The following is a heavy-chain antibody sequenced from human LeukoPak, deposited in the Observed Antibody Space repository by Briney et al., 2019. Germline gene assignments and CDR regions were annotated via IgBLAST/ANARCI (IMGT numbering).Heavy chain of an antibody. V-gene: IGHV5-51*01. D-gene: IGHD1-1*01. J-gene: IGHJ5*01. CDR3: ARADSKSLSATWDKWLDP. CDR2: IFPDDSDT. Sequence: KISCKGSGYSFNTYWIAWVRQMPGKGLEWMGLIFPDDSDTRYNPSFQGQVTMSADKSISTVYLQWSSLETSDTAIYYCARADSKSLSATWDKWLDPWGPGTLLIVCS. CDR1: GYSFNTYW.